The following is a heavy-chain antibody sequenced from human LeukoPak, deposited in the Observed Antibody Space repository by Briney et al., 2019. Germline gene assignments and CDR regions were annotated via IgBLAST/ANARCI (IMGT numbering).Heavy chain of an antibody. V-gene: IGHV4-34*01. Sequence: SETLSLTCAVYGGSFSGYYWSWIRQPPGKGLEWIGEINHSGSTNYNPSLKSRVTISVDTSKNQFSLKLSSVTAADTAVYYCARFYPPRLASPFDYWGQGTLVTVSS. D-gene: IGHD2/OR15-2a*01. J-gene: IGHJ4*02. CDR3: ARFYPPRLASPFDY. CDR2: INHSGST. CDR1: GGSFSGYY.